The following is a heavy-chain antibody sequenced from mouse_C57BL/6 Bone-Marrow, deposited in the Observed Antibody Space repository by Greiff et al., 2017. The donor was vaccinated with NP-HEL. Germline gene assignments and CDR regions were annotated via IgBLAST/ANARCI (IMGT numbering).Heavy chain of an antibody. Sequence: QVQLQQSGPELVKPGASVKMSCKASGYSFTSYYIHWVKQRPGQGLEWIGWIDPGSGNTKYNEKFKGKATLTADTSSSTAYMQLSSLTSEDTAVYFCARRGIGDAMEYWGEGTSDTVSS. J-gene: IGHJ4*01. CDR3: ARRGIGDAMEY. CDR2: IDPGSGNT. V-gene: IGHV1-66*01. CDR1: GYSFTSYY.